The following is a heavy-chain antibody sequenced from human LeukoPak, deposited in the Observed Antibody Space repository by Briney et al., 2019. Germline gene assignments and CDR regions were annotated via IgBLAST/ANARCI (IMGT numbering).Heavy chain of an antibody. V-gene: IGHV3-23*01. J-gene: IGHJ4*02. CDR1: GFTFSSYA. Sequence: PGGPLRLSCAASGFTFSSYAMYWVRQAPGKGLEWVSGIGSGGSTHYADSVKGRFTISRDNSKNTVYLQMNSLRAEDTAVYYCAKTTTGYSSGRFPGWPVDYWGQGTLVTVSS. CDR3: AKTTTGYSSGRFPGWPVDY. D-gene: IGHD6-19*01. CDR2: IGSGGST.